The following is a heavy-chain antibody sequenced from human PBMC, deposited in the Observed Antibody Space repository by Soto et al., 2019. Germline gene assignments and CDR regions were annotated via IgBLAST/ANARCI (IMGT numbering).Heavy chain of an antibody. Sequence: PSETLSLTCNVPGDSIRSGAYYWSWIRQLPGTGLEWIGFIFYTGTTLYNPSLRSRVTISVDTVDTSSNQFSLKLKSVTAADTAVYFCARASSVTNFDYWGPGTLVTVSS. J-gene: IGHJ4*02. CDR3: ARASSVTNFDY. CDR1: GDSIRSGAYY. D-gene: IGHD4-17*01. CDR2: IFYTGTT. V-gene: IGHV4-31*03.